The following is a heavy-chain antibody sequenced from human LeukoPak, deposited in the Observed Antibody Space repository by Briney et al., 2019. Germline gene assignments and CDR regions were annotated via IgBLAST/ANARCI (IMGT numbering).Heavy chain of an antibody. V-gene: IGHV3-30*18. CDR2: ISYDGSNK. CDR1: GFTFSSYG. D-gene: IGHD1-1*01. J-gene: IGHJ4*02. CDR3: AKDRKKGSTRRPLPADY. Sequence: GGSLRLSCAASGFTFSSYGMHWVRQAPGKGLGWVAVISYDGSNKYYADSVKGRFTISRDNSKNTLYLQMNSLRAEDTAVYYCAKDRKKGSTRRPLPADYWGQGTLVTVSS.